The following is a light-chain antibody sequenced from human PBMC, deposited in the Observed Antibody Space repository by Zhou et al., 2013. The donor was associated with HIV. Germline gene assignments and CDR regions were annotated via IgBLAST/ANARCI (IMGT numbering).Light chain of an antibody. CDR1: QSVSSY. V-gene: IGKV3-11*01. CDR2: DAS. CDR3: QQRGNWPIT. Sequence: EIVLTQSPATLSLSPGERATLSCRASQSVSSYLAWYQQKPGQAPRLLIYDASNRATGIPARFSGSGSGTDFTLTISSLEPEDFAVYYCQQRGNWPITFGPGTKVDIE. J-gene: IGKJ3*01.